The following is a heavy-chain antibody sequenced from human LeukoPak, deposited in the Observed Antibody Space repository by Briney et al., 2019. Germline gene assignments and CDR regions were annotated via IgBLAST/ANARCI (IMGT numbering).Heavy chain of an antibody. V-gene: IGHV1-46*01. CDR1: GYTFTSYY. CDR3: AREFYILTGYSAGPYFDY. Sequence: ASVKVSCKASGYTFTSYYMHWVRQAPGQGLEWMGLINPSGGSTIYAQKFQGRVTMTRDTSTSTVYMELSSLRSEDTAVYYCAREFYILTGYSAGPYFDYWGQGTLVTVSS. J-gene: IGHJ4*02. CDR2: INPSGGST. D-gene: IGHD3-9*01.